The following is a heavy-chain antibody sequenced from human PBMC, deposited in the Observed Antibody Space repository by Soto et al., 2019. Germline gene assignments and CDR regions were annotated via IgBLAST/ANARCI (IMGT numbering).Heavy chain of an antibody. CDR2: ISWDGGST. J-gene: IGHJ6*02. V-gene: IGHV3-43D*04. D-gene: IGHD4-17*01. CDR1: GFTFDDYA. CDR3: AKGDYGGNSTPYYYGMDV. Sequence: GGSLRLSCAASGFTFDDYAMHWVRQAPGKGLEWVSLISWDGGSTYYADSVKGRFTISRDNSKNSLYLQMNSLRAEDTALYYCAKGDYGGNSTPYYYGMDVWGQGATVTVSS.